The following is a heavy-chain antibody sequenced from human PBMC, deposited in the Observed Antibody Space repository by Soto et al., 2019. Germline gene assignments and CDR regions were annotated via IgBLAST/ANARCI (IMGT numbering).Heavy chain of an antibody. D-gene: IGHD2-2*01. CDR1: GFAFSTYS. CDR3: ARGACSSTSCYNPYYSYYTDV. V-gene: IGHV3-48*01. Sequence: EVQLVESGGGLVQPGGSLRLSCAASGFAFSTYSMNWVRQAPGKGLELVSSITSGSSAIYYADSVKGRFTISRDNAKNSLHLQMNSLRVEDTAVYYCARGACSSTSCYNPYYSYYTDVWCTGATVTFSS. CDR2: ITSGSSAI. J-gene: IGHJ6*03.